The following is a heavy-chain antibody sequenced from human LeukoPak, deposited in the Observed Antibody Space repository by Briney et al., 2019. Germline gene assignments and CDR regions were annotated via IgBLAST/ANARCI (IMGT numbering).Heavy chain of an antibody. CDR2: INPNSGGT. V-gene: IGHV1-2*02. Sequence: ASVKVSCKASGYTFTGYYMHWVRQAPGQGLEWMGWINPNSGGTNYEQKFQARETMTSDTSTRRVYMELSSLRSEDTAVYYCAIAPGYCSGVSCYSGAFDIWGQGTIITVSS. D-gene: IGHD2-15*01. CDR1: GYTFTGYY. CDR3: AIAPGYCSGVSCYSGAFDI. J-gene: IGHJ3*02.